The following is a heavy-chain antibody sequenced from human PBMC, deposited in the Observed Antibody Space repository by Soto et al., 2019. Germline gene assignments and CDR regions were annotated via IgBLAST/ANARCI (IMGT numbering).Heavy chain of an antibody. CDR2: IWYDGSNK. Sequence: PGGSLRLSCAASGFTFSSYGMHWVRQAPGKGLEWVAVIWYDGSNKYYADSVKGRFTISRDNSKNTLYLQMNSLRAEDTAVYYCARDSGSYYYFDYWGQGTLVTVSS. CDR1: GFTFSSYG. J-gene: IGHJ4*02. D-gene: IGHD1-26*01. V-gene: IGHV3-33*01. CDR3: ARDSGSYYYFDY.